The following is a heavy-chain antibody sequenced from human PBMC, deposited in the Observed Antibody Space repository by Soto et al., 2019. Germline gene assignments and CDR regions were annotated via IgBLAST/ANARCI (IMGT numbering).Heavy chain of an antibody. D-gene: IGHD3-22*01. CDR2: ISAYNGNT. Sequence: ASVKVSCKXSGYSFATSGISWVRQAPGQGLEWMGWISAYNGNTNYEQKLQDRVTMTTDTSTSTAYLELRSLRSDDTAVYYCARAGHYYDSSGYATWGQGTLVTVSS. J-gene: IGHJ5*02. CDR1: GYSFATSG. CDR3: ARAGHYYDSSGYAT. V-gene: IGHV1-18*01.